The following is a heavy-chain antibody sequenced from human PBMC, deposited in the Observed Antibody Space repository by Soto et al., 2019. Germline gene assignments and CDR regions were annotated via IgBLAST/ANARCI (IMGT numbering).Heavy chain of an antibody. CDR1: GGSISSSSYY. D-gene: IGHD2-2*01. J-gene: IGHJ5*02. V-gene: IGHV4-39*01. CDR3: AGGYIFYIVVVPAAPNWFDP. Sequence: QLQLQEPGPGLVKPSETLSLTCTVSGGSISSSSYYWGWIRQPPGKGLEWIGSIYYSGSTYYNPSLKSRVTISVDTSKNQFSLKLSSVTAADTAVYYCAGGYIFYIVVVPAAPNWFDPWGQGTLVTVSS. CDR2: IYYSGST.